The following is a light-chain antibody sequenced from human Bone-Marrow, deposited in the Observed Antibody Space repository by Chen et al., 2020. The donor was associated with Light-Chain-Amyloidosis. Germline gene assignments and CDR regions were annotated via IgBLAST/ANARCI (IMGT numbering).Light chain of an antibody. J-gene: IGLJ2*01. CDR3: QSADSSGTYEVI. CDR1: DLPTKY. CDR2: RDT. V-gene: IGLV3-25*03. Sequence: SYELTQPPSVSVSPGQTASIPCSGDDLPTKYAYWYQQKPGQAPVLVIHRDTERPSGISERFSGSSSGTTATLTISGVQVEDEADYHCQSADSSGTYEVIFGGGTKLTFL.